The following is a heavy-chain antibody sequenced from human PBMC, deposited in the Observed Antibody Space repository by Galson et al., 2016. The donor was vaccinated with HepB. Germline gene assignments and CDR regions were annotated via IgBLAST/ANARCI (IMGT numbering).Heavy chain of an antibody. CDR1: GFSLTTSGVG. CDR2: IYWDDDR. D-gene: IGHD6-19*01. J-gene: IGHJ2*01. Sequence: PALVKPTQTLTLTCTFSGFSLTTSGVGVGWIRQPPGKALEWLGIIYWDDDRRYSPSLKSRLTITKDTSKNQVVLIMTNMDPVDTATYYCAHSKTSDWYWYFDLWGRGTLVTVSS. CDR3: AHSKTSDWYWYFDL. V-gene: IGHV2-5*02.